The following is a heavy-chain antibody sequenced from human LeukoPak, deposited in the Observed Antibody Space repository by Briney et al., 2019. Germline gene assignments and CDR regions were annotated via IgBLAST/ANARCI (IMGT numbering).Heavy chain of an antibody. CDR3: ARGGYYYDSSGYPDY. D-gene: IGHD3-22*01. Sequence: GASVKVSCKASGYTFTGYYMQWVRQAPGQGLEWMGWINPNSGGTNYAQKFQGRVTMTRDTSISTAYMELSRLRSDDTAVYYCARGGYYYDSSGYPDYWGQGTLVIVSS. J-gene: IGHJ4*02. CDR2: INPNSGGT. V-gene: IGHV1-2*02. CDR1: GYTFTGYY.